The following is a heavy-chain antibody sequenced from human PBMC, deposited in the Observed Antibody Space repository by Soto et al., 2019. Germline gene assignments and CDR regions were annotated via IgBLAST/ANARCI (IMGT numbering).Heavy chain of an antibody. CDR2: ISSSSSTI. J-gene: IGHJ4*02. D-gene: IGHD3-22*01. V-gene: IGHV3-48*02. CDR1: GFTFSSYS. CDR3: ARDRYYYDSSGYYSVRYFDY. Sequence: GGSLRLSCAASGFTFSSYSMNWVRQAPGKGLEWVSYISSSSSTIYYADSVKGRFTISRDNAKNSLYLQMNSLRDEDTAVYYCARDRYYYDSSGYYSVRYFDYWGQGA.